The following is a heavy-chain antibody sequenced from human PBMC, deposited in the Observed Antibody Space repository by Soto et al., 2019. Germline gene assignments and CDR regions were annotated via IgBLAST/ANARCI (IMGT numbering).Heavy chain of an antibody. V-gene: IGHV3-30*04. CDR3: ARGGSARSLDY. J-gene: IGHJ4*02. D-gene: IGHD6-19*01. CDR2: ISYDGRNK. Sequence: QVQLVESGGGVVQLGRSLRLSCAASGFTFSRYGMHWVRQAPGKGLVWVALISYDGRNKYYVDPVKGRFTISRDNSKNTLYMEMNSLRGEDTAVYYCARGGSARSLDYWGQGTLVTVSS. CDR1: GFTFSRYG.